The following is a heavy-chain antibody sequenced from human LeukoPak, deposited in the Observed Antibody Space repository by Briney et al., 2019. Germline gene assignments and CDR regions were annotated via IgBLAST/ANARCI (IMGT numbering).Heavy chain of an antibody. CDR1: GDSFGSYS. D-gene: IGHD2-8*01. Sequence: SVKVSCKSSGDSFGSYSFSWVRQAAGQGLEWMGVIIPIFGTTKYAQTFQGRVTISTDESKSTACMELSSLRSEDTAIYYCAIDLYCTLGVCFSPGAFDLWGQGTIVTVSS. J-gene: IGHJ3*01. V-gene: IGHV1-69*05. CDR3: AIDLYCTLGVCFSPGAFDL. CDR2: IIPIFGTT.